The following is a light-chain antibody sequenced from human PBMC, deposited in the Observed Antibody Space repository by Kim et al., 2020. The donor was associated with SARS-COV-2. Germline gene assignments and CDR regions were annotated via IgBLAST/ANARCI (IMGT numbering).Light chain of an antibody. Sequence: SPGDRGTPSCRAGQTGTNNYLAWYQQKTGQAPRLLNYGCSRRVAGVPDRFRGSGSGTEFSLNISSLEPEDFAVYQWQQFGASIPYSFGQGNKLE. CDR3: QQFGASIPYS. V-gene: IGKV3-20*01. CDR1: QTGTNNY. CDR2: GCS. J-gene: IGKJ2*03.